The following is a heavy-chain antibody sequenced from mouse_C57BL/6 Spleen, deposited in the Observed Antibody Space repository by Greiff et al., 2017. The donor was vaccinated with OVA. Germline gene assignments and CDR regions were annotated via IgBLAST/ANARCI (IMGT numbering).Heavy chain of an antibody. CDR3: AREKIYYEYDDAMDY. CDR1: GFSFTSYG. J-gene: IGHJ4*01. V-gene: IGHV2-2*01. CDR2: IWSGGST. D-gene: IGHD2-4*01. Sequence: QVQLQQSGPGLVQPSQSLSIPCTVSGFSFTSYGVHWVRQSPGTGLEWLGVIWSGGSTDYNAAFISSLSISQDTSKSQVFFKMNSLQADDTAIYYGAREKIYYEYDDAMDYWGQGTSVTVSS.